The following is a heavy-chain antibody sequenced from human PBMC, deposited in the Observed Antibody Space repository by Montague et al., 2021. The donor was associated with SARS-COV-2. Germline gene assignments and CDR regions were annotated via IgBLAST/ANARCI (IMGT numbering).Heavy chain of an antibody. CDR3: ARDPWRITIFGVVTRYGMDV. CDR2: IYYSGST. CDR1: GGSVSSGSYY. V-gene: IGHV4-61*01. D-gene: IGHD3-3*01. J-gene: IGHJ6*02. Sequence: SETLSLTCIVSGGSVSSGSYYWSWIRQSPGKGLEWIGYIYYSGSTNYNPSLKSRVTISVDTSKNQFSLKLSSVTAADTAVYYCARDPWRITIFGVVTRYGMDVWGQGTTVTVSS.